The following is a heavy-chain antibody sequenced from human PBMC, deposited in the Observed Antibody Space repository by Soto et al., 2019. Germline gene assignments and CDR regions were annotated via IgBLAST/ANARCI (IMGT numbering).Heavy chain of an antibody. D-gene: IGHD6-19*01. V-gene: IGHV1-69*13. Sequence: SVKVSCKASGGTFSIYAISGVRQAPVQGLEWMGGIIPIFGTANYAQKFQGRVTITADESTSTAYMELSSLRSEDTAVYYCARVIAVAGTSWFDPWGQGTLVTVSS. CDR2: IIPIFGTA. CDR1: GGTFSIYA. J-gene: IGHJ5*02. CDR3: ARVIAVAGTSWFDP.